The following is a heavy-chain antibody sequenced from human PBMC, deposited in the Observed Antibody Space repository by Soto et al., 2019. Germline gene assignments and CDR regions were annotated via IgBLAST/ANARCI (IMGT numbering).Heavy chain of an antibody. CDR3: ARVSEIAAPSMIAY. Sequence: PGGSLRLSCAASGFTFSSYSMNWVRQAPGKGLEWVSSISSSSSYIYYADSVKGRFTISRDNAKNSLYLQMNSLRAEDTAVYYCARVSEIAAPSMIAYWGQGTLVTVSS. CDR1: GFTFSSYS. J-gene: IGHJ4*02. D-gene: IGHD6-13*01. CDR2: ISSSSSYI. V-gene: IGHV3-21*01.